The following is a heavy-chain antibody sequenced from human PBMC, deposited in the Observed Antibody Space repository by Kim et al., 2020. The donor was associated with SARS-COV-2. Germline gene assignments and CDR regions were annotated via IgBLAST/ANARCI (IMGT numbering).Heavy chain of an antibody. Sequence: GGSLRLSCAASGFNFNTYSMNWVRQAPGKGLEWVSYISSSSTTMDYADSVRGRFTISRDNAKNSLFLQMNSLRDEDTAVYYCARCPLSMTMVRGMITTTLSYYYNMDAWGQGTTVTVSS. J-gene: IGHJ6*02. D-gene: IGHD3-10*01. CDR1: GFNFNTYS. V-gene: IGHV3-48*02. CDR2: ISSSSTTM. CDR3: ARCPLSMTMVRGMITTTLSYYYNMDA.